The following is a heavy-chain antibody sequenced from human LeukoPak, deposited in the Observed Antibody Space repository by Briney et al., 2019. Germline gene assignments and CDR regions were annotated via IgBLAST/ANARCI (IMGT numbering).Heavy chain of an antibody. V-gene: IGHV4-34*01. J-gene: IGHJ4*02. D-gene: IGHD3-10*01. CDR2: TNHSGST. CDR1: GGSFSGYY. CDR3: ARRYYGSGSYYNY. Sequence: SETLSLTCAVYGGSFSGYYWSWIRQPPGKGLEWIGETNHSGSTNYNPSLKSRVTISVDTSKNQFSLKLSSVTAADTAVYYCARRYYGSGSYYNYWGQGTLVTVSS.